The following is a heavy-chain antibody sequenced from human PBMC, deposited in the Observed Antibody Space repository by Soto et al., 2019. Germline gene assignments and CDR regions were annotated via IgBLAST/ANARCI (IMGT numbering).Heavy chain of an antibody. D-gene: IGHD4-17*01. CDR2: IDRSGGTA. J-gene: IGHJ3*02. V-gene: IGHV3-23*01. CDR3: AHPRGYGVFDAVDM. Sequence: GASVRLSCAAAGFIFSASAMNCVRQAPGKGLEWVASIDRSGGTAYSAETVRGRFAISRDTSINTLFLHMSSLIAEDTAPYYCAHPRGYGVFDAVDMWGQGTKVTVSS. CDR1: GFIFSASA.